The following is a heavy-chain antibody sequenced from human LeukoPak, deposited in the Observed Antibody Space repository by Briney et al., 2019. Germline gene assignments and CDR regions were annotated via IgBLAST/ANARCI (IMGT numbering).Heavy chain of an antibody. CDR2: ISYDGSNK. J-gene: IGHJ6*03. V-gene: IGHV3-30*04. CDR1: GFTFSNYA. CDR3: ARSLATSYYYMDV. D-gene: IGHD5-12*01. Sequence: PGGSLRLSCAASGFTFSNYAMHWVRQAPGKGLEWVAVISYDGSNKFYADSVKGRFTISRDNSKNTLHLQMNSLRAEDTAVYYCARSLATSYYYMDVWGNGTTVTVSS.